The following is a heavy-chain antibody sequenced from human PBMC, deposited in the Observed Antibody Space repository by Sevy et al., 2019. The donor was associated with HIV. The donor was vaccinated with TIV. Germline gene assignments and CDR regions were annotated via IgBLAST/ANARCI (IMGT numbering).Heavy chain of an antibody. V-gene: IGHV3-21*01. CDR1: GLRFSNYN. J-gene: IGHJ6*02. CDR3: ASEKEQLVLWPYYGMDV. CDR2: ISNSSSYI. Sequence: GGSLRLSCAASGLRFSNYNMNWVRQAPGQGLEWVACISNSSSYIYYVDSVKGGFTISNDNAKNSLYLQMNSLRAEDTAVYYCASEKEQLVLWPYYGMDVWGQGTTFTVSS. D-gene: IGHD6-6*01.